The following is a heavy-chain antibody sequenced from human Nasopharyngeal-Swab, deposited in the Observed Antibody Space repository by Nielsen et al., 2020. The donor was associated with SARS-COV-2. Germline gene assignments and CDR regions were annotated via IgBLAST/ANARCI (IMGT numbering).Heavy chain of an antibody. V-gene: IGHV1-24*01. Sequence: ASVKVSCKVSGYTLTELSMHWVRQAPGKGLEWMGGFDPEDGETIYAQKFQGRVTMTEDTSTDTAYMELSSLRSEDTAVYYCTRDKATTGTTNWFDPWGQGTLVTVSS. CDR1: GYTLTELS. D-gene: IGHD1-1*01. CDR2: FDPEDGET. J-gene: IGHJ5*02. CDR3: TRDKATTGTTNWFDP.